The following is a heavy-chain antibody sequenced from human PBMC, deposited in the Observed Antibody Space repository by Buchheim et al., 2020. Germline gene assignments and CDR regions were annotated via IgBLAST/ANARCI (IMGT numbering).Heavy chain of an antibody. Sequence: QVQLVESGGGVVQPGRSLRLSCAASGFTFSSYAMHWVRQAPGKGLEWVAVISYDGSNKYYADSVKGRFTISRDNSKNTLYLQMNSLRAEDTAVYYCARDEGSPGYSYGYYYYYYYGMDVWGQGTT. D-gene: IGHD5-18*01. V-gene: IGHV3-30-3*01. CDR1: GFTFSSYA. J-gene: IGHJ6*02. CDR2: ISYDGSNK. CDR3: ARDEGSPGYSYGYYYYYYYGMDV.